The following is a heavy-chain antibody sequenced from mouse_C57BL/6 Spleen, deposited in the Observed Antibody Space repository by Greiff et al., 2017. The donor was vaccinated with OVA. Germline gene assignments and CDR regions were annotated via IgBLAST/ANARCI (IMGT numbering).Heavy chain of an antibody. CDR2: IDPSDSET. J-gene: IGHJ4*01. CDR3: ARRGRDYDEYYYAMDY. V-gene: IGHV1-52*01. CDR1: GYTFTSYW. Sequence: QVQLQQPGAELVRPGSSVKLSCKASGYTFTSYWMHWVKQRPIQGLEWIGNIDPSDSETHYNQKFKDKATLTVDKSSSTAYMQLSSLTSEDSAVYYCARRGRDYDEYYYAMDYWGQGTSVTVSS. D-gene: IGHD2-4*01.